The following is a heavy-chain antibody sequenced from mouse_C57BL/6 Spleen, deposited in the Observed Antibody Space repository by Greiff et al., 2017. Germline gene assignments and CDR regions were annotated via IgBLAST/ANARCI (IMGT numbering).Heavy chain of an antibody. V-gene: IGHV1-52*01. CDR1: GYTFTSYW. J-gene: IGHJ4*01. CDR3: ARSGGLLRWAMDY. CDR2: IDPSDSET. D-gene: IGHD2-3*01. Sequence: QVKLQQPGAELVRPGSSVKLSCKASGYTFTSYWMHWVKQRPIQGLEWIGNIDPSDSETHYNQKFKDKATLTVDKSPSPAYMQLSSLTSEDSAVYDCARSGGLLRWAMDYWGQGTSGTVSS.